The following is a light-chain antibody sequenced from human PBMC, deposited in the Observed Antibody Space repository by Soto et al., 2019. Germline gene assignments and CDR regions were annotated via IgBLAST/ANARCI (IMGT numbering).Light chain of an antibody. Sequence: QSVLTQPASVSGSPGQSITLSCTGTTSDVGGFDYVSWCQQHPGKVPKLMIFDVSNRPSGVSDRFSGSKSGNTASLTISGLQAEDEADYYCSSYTTTGTQVFGTGTKVTVL. CDR2: DVS. CDR1: TSDVGGFDY. V-gene: IGLV2-14*03. J-gene: IGLJ1*01. CDR3: SSYTTTGTQV.